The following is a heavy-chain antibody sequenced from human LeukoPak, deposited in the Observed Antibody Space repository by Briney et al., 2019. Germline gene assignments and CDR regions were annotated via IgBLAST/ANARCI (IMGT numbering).Heavy chain of an antibody. Sequence: SQTLSLTCAVSGGSISSGGYYWSWIRQHPGKGLEWIGYIYYSGSTYYNPSLKSRVTISVDTSKNQFSLKLSSVTAADTAVYYCARADSSGYYLTIPFDPWGQGTLVTVSS. J-gene: IGHJ5*02. CDR2: IYYSGST. D-gene: IGHD3-22*01. V-gene: IGHV4-31*11. CDR3: ARADSSGYYLTIPFDP. CDR1: GGSISSGGYY.